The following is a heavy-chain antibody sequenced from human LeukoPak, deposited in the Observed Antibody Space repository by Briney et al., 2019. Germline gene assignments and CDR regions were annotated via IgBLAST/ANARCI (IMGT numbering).Heavy chain of an antibody. CDR3: ATLVLTGSGYYYVPLFGGGGYFDY. J-gene: IGHJ4*02. D-gene: IGHD3-22*01. CDR2: ISNDGGGT. V-gene: IGHV3-23*01. CDR1: GFNLGSYG. Sequence: PGGSLRLSCAASGFNLGSYGMSWVRQAPGKGLEWVSSISNDGGGTFSADSVRGRFTISRDNSKNTLYLQMNSLRAEDTAVYYCATLVLTGSGYYYVPLFGGGGYFDYWGQGTLVTVSS.